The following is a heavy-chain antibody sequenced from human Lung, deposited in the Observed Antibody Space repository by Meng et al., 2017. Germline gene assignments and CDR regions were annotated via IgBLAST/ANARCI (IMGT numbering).Heavy chain of an antibody. V-gene: IGHV1-18*01. Sequence: QVQLVQSGAEVKKPGASVKVSCKASGYTFTHHGISWIRQAPGQGLEWMGWISCYNGDTNYAQNLQGRVTVTIDKSTSTAYMDLRSLRSDDTAVYYCARDPSNTSGRYAYFDYWGQGTLVTVSS. D-gene: IGHD6-19*01. CDR1: GYTFTHHG. CDR2: ISCYNGDT. J-gene: IGHJ4*02. CDR3: ARDPSNTSGRYAYFDY.